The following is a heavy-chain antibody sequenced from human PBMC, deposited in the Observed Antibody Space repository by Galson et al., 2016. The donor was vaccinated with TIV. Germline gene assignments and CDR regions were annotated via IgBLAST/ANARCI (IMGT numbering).Heavy chain of an antibody. CDR3: ATVAWFPGLSLDD. Sequence: SVKVSCKVSGYSLTEVVMHWVRQAPGKGLEWMGGFDPEVGRTIYAQKLQGRVTMTADTSTDTAYMELGSLRVEDTAVYYFATVAWFPGLSLDDRGQGTLVTVSS. J-gene: IGHJ4*02. V-gene: IGHV1-24*01. CDR2: FDPEVGRT. CDR1: GYSLTEVV. D-gene: IGHD3-22*01.